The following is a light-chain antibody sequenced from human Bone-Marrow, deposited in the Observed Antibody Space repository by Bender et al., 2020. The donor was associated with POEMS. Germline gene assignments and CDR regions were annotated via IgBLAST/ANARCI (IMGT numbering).Light chain of an antibody. CDR3: YSAANLSGV. CDR1: ILAYKY. V-gene: IGLV3-27*01. J-gene: IGLJ2*01. Sequence: SYELTQASSVSVSPGQTARITCSGDILAYKYARWFQQRPGQAPRLVIYKDTERPSGIPERFSGSSSGTTVSLTIRGAQVEGEAVYYCYSAANLSGVFGGGAKLTVL. CDR2: KDT.